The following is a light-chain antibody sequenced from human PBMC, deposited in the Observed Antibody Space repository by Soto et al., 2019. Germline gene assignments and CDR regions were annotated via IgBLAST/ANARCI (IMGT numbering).Light chain of an antibody. J-gene: IGKJ1*01. V-gene: IGKV3-15*01. CDR2: GAS. CDR3: LCYITYPWT. Sequence: EIVMTQSPATLSVSPGERATLSCRASQSVSSNLAWYQQKPGQAPRLLIYGASTRATGIPARFSGSGSGTEFTLTISSLQPEDFATYYCLCYITYPWTFGQGTKVEIK. CDR1: QSVSSN.